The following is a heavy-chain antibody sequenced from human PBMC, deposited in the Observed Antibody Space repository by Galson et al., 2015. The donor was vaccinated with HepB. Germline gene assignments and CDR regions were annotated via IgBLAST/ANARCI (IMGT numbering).Heavy chain of an antibody. CDR1: GFTFSSYV. J-gene: IGHJ3*02. V-gene: IGHV3-64D*06. CDR2: IRSNGRRT. Sequence: SLRLSCAASGFTFSSYVMHWVRQAPGKGLEYVSAIRSNGRRTYYADSVKGRFIISRDNSKNTVYLQMSSLRPEDTAVYYCVKGNRDTSTTGAFDIWGQGTMVTVSS. D-gene: IGHD5/OR15-5a*01. CDR3: VKGNRDTSTTGAFDI.